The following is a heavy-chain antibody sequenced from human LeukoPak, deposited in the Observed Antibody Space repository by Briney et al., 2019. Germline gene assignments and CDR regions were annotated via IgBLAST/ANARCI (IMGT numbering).Heavy chain of an antibody. D-gene: IGHD3-10*01. CDR1: GGSISSSSYY. J-gene: IGHJ4*02. CDR2: IYYSGST. CDR3: ASNSDGESPPSDY. Sequence: SETLSLTCTVSGGSISSSSYYWGWIRQPPGKGLEWIGSIYYSGSTYYNPSLKSRVTISVDTSKNQFSLKLSSVTAADTAVYYCASNSDGESPPSDYWGQGTLVTVSS. V-gene: IGHV4-39*01.